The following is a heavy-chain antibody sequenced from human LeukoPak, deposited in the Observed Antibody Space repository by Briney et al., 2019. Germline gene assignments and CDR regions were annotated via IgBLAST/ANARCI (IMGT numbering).Heavy chain of an antibody. CDR2: IYYSGST. CDR1: GGSISSSSYY. J-gene: IGHJ4*02. D-gene: IGHD2-2*02. V-gene: IGHV4-39*07. Sequence: SETLSLTCTVSGGSISSSSYYWGWIRQPPGKGLEWIGSIYYSGSTYYNPSLKSRVTISVDTSKNQFSLKLSSVTAADTAVYYCARASRAIVVVPAAIRRGRWRPLDYWGQGTLVTVSS. CDR3: ARASRAIVVVPAAIRRGRWRPLDY.